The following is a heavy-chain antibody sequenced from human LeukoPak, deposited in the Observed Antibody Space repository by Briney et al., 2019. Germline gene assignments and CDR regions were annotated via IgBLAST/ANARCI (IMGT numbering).Heavy chain of an antibody. CDR1: GYTFTGYY. CDR2: INPNSGGT. V-gene: IGHV1-2*02. CDR3: ARYPLGYYGSGSYEAFDI. J-gene: IGHJ3*02. D-gene: IGHD3-10*01. Sequence: ASVKVSCKASGYTFTGYYMHWVRQAPEQGLEWMGWINPNSGGTNYAQKFQGRVTMTRDTSISTAYMELSRLRSDDTAVYYCARYPLGYYGSGSYEAFDIWGQGTMVTVSS.